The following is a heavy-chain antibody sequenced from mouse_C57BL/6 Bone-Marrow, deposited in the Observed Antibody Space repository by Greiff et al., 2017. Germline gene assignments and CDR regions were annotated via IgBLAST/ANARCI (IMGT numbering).Heavy chain of an antibody. CDR3: ARDDYDGYFDY. Sequence: QVQLQQPGAELVKPGASVKMSCKASGYTFTSYWMHWVKQRPGQGLEWIGEIDPSDSYTNYNQKFKGKSTLTVDKSSSTAYMQLSSLTSEDSAVYYCARDDYDGYFDYWGQGTTLTVSS. CDR1: GYTFTSYW. D-gene: IGHD2-4*01. V-gene: IGHV1-69*01. J-gene: IGHJ2*01. CDR2: IDPSDSYT.